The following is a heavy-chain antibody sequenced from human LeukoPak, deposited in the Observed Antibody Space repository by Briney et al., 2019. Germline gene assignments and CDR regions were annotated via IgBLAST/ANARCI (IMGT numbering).Heavy chain of an antibody. CDR3: AREDPQTTVPEGMDV. CDR1: GGSFSGYY. CDR2: INHSGST. V-gene: IGHV4-34*01. Sequence: PSETLSLTCAVYGGSFSGYYWSWIRQPPGKGLEWIGEINHSGSTNYNPSLKSRVTISVDTSRDQFSLRLRSVTAADTAVYYCAREDPQTTVPEGMDVWGRGTTVIVSS. D-gene: IGHD4-17*01. J-gene: IGHJ6*02.